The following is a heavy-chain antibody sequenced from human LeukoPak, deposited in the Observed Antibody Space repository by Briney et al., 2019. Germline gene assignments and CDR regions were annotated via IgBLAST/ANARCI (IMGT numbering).Heavy chain of an antibody. CDR2: IYYSGST. CDR3: ARGGSSGYYNYFDY. D-gene: IGHD3-22*01. V-gene: IGHV4-31*03. J-gene: IGHJ4*02. Sequence: SETLSFTCTVSGGSISSGGYYWSWIRQHPGKGLEWIGYIYYSGSTYYNPSLKSRVTISVDTSKNQFSLKLSSVTAADTAVYYCARGGSSGYYNYFDYWGQGTLVTVSS. CDR1: GGSISSGGYY.